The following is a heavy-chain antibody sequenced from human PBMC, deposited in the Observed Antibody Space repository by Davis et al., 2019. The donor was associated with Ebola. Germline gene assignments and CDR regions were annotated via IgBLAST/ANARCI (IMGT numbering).Heavy chain of an antibody. CDR1: GFTFSNYA. D-gene: IGHD3-16*01. V-gene: IGHV3-74*01. CDR3: AREFGGVDY. CDR2: INSDGSST. Sequence: HTGGSLRLSCAASGFTFSNYAMHWVRQAPGKGLVWVSRINSDGSSTNYADSVKGRFTISRDNAKNTLHLQMNSLRAEDTAVYYCAREFGGVDYWGQGTLVTVSS. J-gene: IGHJ4*02.